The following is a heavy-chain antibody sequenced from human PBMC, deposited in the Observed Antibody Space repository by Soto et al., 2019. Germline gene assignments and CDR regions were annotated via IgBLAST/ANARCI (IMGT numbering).Heavy chain of an antibody. CDR1: YGSFSGYC. V-gene: IGHV4-34*01. CDR3: ARLFYGDDSNGFDT. CDR2: INHSGST. J-gene: IGHJ5*02. D-gene: IGHD4-17*01. Sequence: SQTLSVTWTVDYGSFSGYCWRWILQHPGKGLEFIGEINHSGSTNYNPSLKSRVTISVDTSKNQFSLKLSSVTAAGTAVYYCARLFYGDDSNGFDTWGEGTLVTVSS.